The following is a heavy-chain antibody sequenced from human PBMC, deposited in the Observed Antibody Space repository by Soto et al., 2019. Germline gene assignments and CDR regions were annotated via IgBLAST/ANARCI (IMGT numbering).Heavy chain of an antibody. CDR2: ISGSGGST. D-gene: IGHD3-22*01. CDR3: AKDSKTYYYDSSGYPRSSFQH. Sequence: GGSLRLSCAASGFTFSSYAMSWVRQAPGKGLEWVSAISGSGGSTYYADSVKGRFTISRDNSKNTLYLQMNSLRAEDTAVYYCAKDSKTYYYDSSGYPRSSFQHWGQGTLVTVSS. J-gene: IGHJ1*01. CDR1: GFTFSSYA. V-gene: IGHV3-23*01.